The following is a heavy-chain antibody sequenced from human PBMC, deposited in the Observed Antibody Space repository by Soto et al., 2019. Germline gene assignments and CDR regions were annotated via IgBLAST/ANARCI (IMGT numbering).Heavy chain of an antibody. CDR3: ARRITMVRGVIKDGAFDI. V-gene: IGHV4-30-2*01. J-gene: IGHJ3*02. Sequence: TLSLTCTVSGGSISSSSYYWGWIRQPPGKGLEWIGYIYHSGSTYYNPSLKSRVTISVDRSKNQFSLKLSSVTAADTAVYYCARRITMVRGVIKDGAFDIWGQGTMVTVSS. D-gene: IGHD3-10*01. CDR1: GGSISSSSYY. CDR2: IYHSGST.